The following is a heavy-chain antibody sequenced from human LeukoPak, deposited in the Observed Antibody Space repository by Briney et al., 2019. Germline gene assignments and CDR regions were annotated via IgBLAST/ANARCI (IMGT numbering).Heavy chain of an antibody. J-gene: IGHJ4*02. CDR2: IYSGGST. CDR1: GFTVSSNY. CDR3: ARGRAAADRSFDY. V-gene: IGHV3-53*01. Sequence: GGSLRLSCAASGFTVSSNYMSWVRQAPGKGLEWVSVIYSGGSTYYADSVKGRFTISRDNSKNTLYIQMNSLRAEDTAVYYCARGRAAADRSFDYWGQGTLVTVSS. D-gene: IGHD6-13*01.